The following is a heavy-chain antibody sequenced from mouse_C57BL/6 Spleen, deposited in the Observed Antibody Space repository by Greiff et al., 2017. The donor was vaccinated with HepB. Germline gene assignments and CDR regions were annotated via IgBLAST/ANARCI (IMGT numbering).Heavy chain of an antibody. CDR3: ARSAYYGSSYVGYFDV. CDR1: GYAFSSSW. J-gene: IGHJ1*03. CDR2: IYPGDGDT. V-gene: IGHV1-82*01. D-gene: IGHD1-1*01. Sequence: LVESGPELVKPGASVKISCKASGYAFSSSWMNWVKQRPGKGLEWIGRIYPGDGDTNYNGKFKGKATLTADKSSSTAYMQLSSLTSEDSAVYFCARSAYYGSSYVGYFDVWGTGTTVTVSS.